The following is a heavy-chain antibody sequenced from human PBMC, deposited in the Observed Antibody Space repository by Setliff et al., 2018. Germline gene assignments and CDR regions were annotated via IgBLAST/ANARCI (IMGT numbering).Heavy chain of an antibody. Sequence: ASVKVSCKASGYTFTDYGITWVRQAPGQGFEWMGWIGPYNGNTYYAQKFQGRVAITTDTSTSTAYMELRSLRSDDTAVYYCSRLVRYCTRTSCQRLSGGEFWGQGTLVTVSS. J-gene: IGHJ4*02. D-gene: IGHD2-8*01. V-gene: IGHV1-18*01. CDR3: SRLVRYCTRTSCQRLSGGEF. CDR2: IGPYNGNT. CDR1: GYTFTDYG.